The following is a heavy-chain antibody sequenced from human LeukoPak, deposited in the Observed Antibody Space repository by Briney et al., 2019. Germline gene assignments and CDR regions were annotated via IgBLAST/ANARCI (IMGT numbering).Heavy chain of an antibody. CDR1: GFTFSGYA. CDR3: ARESCSGGSCYTPNFDY. J-gene: IGHJ4*02. Sequence: GGSLRLSCAASGFTFSGYAMSWVRQAPGKGLEWVSYISSSGSTIYYADSVKGRFTISRDNAKNSLYLQMNSLSAEDTAVYYCARESCSGGSCYTPNFDYWGQGTLVTVSS. V-gene: IGHV3-48*03. CDR2: ISSSGSTI. D-gene: IGHD2-15*01.